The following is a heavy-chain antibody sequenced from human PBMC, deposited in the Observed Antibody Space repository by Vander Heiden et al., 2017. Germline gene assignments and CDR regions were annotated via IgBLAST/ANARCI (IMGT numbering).Heavy chain of an antibody. CDR1: GGSISSSSYS. CDR2: IYYSGST. D-gene: IGHD6-19*01. Sequence: QLQLQESGPGLVTPSETLSLTSTVSGGSISSSSYSSGWIRQPPGKGLEWIGIIYYSGSTYYNPSLKSGVTISVDTSKNQFSLKLSSVTAADTAVYYCARPLAVAGTNGPFDPWGQGTLVTVSS. J-gene: IGHJ5*02. V-gene: IGHV4-39*01. CDR3: ARPLAVAGTNGPFDP.